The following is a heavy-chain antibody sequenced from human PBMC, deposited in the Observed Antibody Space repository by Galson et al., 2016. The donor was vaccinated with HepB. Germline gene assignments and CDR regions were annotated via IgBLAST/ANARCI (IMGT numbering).Heavy chain of an antibody. V-gene: IGHV3-23*01. Sequence: SLRLSCAASGFTFSSYAMSWVRQAPGKGLEWVSGVIFSGGSTYYADSVKGRFTISRDNSKNTLFLQMNSLRAEDTAVYYCAKAFRKQQLDTGAFDIWGQGTMLTVSS. CDR2: VIFSGGST. CDR1: GFTFSSYA. CDR3: AKAFRKQQLDTGAFDI. J-gene: IGHJ3*02. D-gene: IGHD6-13*01.